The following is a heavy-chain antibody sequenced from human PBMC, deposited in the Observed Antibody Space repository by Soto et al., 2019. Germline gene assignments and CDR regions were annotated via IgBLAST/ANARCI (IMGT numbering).Heavy chain of an antibody. Sequence: SETLSLTCTVSGGSISSSSYYWGWIRQPPGKGLEWIGSIYYSGSTYYNPSLKSRVTISVDTSKNQFYLKLSPVTAAGTAVYYCARHLDLMDYGERTEAFDIWGQGTMVTVSS. J-gene: IGHJ3*02. CDR3: ARHLDLMDYGERTEAFDI. D-gene: IGHD4-17*01. V-gene: IGHV4-39*01. CDR1: GGSISSSSYY. CDR2: IYYSGST.